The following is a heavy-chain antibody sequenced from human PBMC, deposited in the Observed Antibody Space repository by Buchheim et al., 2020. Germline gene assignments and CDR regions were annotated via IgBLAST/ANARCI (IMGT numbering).Heavy chain of an antibody. Sequence: EVQLVQSGAEVKKPGESLRISCKSAGYRCTNYWIGGVRQMPGRGLQWMGIIYPSDSDTRDSSYFQGRVTISVDKSINTAHLQLTSLKASDTATYFCARTRTTETDAFDYWGQGTL. CDR2: IYPSDSDT. CDR3: ARTRTTETDAFDY. J-gene: IGHJ4*02. V-gene: IGHV5-51*01. CDR1: GYRCTNYW. D-gene: IGHD1-1*01.